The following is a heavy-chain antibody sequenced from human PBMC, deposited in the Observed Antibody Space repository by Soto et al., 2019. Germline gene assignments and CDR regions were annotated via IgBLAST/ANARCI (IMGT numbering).Heavy chain of an antibody. D-gene: IGHD1-1*01. Sequence: EVQLVESGGGLVKPGGSLRLSCAASGFTFNNAWMNWVRQAPGKGLEWVGRIKSRSDGGTIDYAAPVKGRFTISRDDSKNTLYLQMNSQKADDTAVYYCTTLERPNDHWGQGTLVIVSS. CDR3: TTLERPNDH. V-gene: IGHV3-15*07. J-gene: IGHJ4*02. CDR2: IKSRSDGGTI. CDR1: GFTFNNAW.